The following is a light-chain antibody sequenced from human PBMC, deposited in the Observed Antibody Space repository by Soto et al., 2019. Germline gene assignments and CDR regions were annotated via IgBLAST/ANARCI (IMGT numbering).Light chain of an antibody. CDR2: ASS. CDR1: QYISTY. J-gene: IGKJ1*01. Sequence: DIQMTQSPSSLSASVGDRVTITCRASQYISTYLNWYQQKPGKAPQLLMSASSRLQSGVPSRFSGSGSGTDFTLTISSLQSEDFAYYYCQQSYTAPRTFGQGTKVELK. V-gene: IGKV1-39*01. CDR3: QQSYTAPRT.